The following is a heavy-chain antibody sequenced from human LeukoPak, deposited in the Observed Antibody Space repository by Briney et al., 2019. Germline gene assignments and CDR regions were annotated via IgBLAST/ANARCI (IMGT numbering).Heavy chain of an antibody. V-gene: IGHV1-18*01. CDR2: INAYNGNT. CDR1: GYTFTSYG. Sequence: ASVKVSCKASGYTFTSYGINWVRQAPGQGLERMGWINAYNGNTTYAQKFQGRVTMTTDTSTSTAYMELMSLRSDDTAVYYCARTSFSTYYYDCSGYPLDYWGQGTLVTVSS. CDR3: ARTSFSTYYYDCSGYPLDY. J-gene: IGHJ4*02. D-gene: IGHD3-22*01.